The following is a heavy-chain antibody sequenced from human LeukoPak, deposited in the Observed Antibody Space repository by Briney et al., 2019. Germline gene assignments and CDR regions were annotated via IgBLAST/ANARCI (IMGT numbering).Heavy chain of an antibody. CDR1: GYTFTSYG. J-gene: IGHJ6*02. D-gene: IGHD6-19*01. CDR3: ARVAGTSEIYYYYGMDV. CDR2: ISAYNGNT. Sequence: ASVKVSCKASGYTFTSYGISWVRQAPGQGLEWMGWISAYNGNTNYAQKLQGRVTMTTDTSTSTAYMELRSLRSDDTAVYYCARVAGTSEIYYYYGMDVWGQGTTVTVSS. V-gene: IGHV1-18*01.